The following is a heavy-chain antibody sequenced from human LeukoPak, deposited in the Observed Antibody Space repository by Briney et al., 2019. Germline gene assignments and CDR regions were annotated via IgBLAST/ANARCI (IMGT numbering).Heavy chain of an antibody. J-gene: IGHJ6*03. V-gene: IGHV3-23*01. CDR2: ISGSGGST. D-gene: IGHD1-26*01. CDR1: GFTFSSYA. Sequence: PGGSLRLSCSASGFTFSSYAMSWVRQAPGKGLEWVSAISGSGGSTYYADSVKGRFTISRDNSKNTLYLQMNSLRAEDTAVYYCAKAKPPQWELQHYYYYYMDVWGKGTTVTVSS. CDR3: AKAKPPQWELQHYYYYYMDV.